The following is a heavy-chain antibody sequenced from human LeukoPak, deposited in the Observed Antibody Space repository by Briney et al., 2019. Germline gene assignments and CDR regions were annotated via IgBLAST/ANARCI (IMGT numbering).Heavy chain of an antibody. J-gene: IGHJ6*02. Sequence: SETLSLTRAVSGGSISSSNWWSWVRQPPGKGLEWIGEIYHSGSTNYDPSLKSRVTISVDKSKNQFSLKLSSVTAADTAVYYCARANKGSSWYSRAGMDVWGQGTMVTVSS. CDR3: ARANKGSSWYSRAGMDV. D-gene: IGHD6-13*01. CDR1: GGSISSSNW. CDR2: IYHSGST. V-gene: IGHV4-4*02.